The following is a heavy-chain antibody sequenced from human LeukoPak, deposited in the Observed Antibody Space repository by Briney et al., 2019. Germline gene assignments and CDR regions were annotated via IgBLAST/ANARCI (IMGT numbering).Heavy chain of an antibody. J-gene: IGHJ4*02. D-gene: IGHD6-25*01. CDR3: GTTEHDSGDY. CDR2: VYPTGST. CDR1: GGSISNYY. V-gene: IGHV4-4*09. Sequence: SETLSLTCTVSGGSISNYYWSWIRQPPGKGLEWIGEVYPTGSTNYSPSLKGRVTISVDKSKNQFSLTLTSVTAADTAVYFCGTTEHDSGDYWGQGILVTVSS.